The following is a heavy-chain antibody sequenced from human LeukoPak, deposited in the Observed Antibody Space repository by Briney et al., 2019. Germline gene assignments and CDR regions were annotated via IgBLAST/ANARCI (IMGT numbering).Heavy chain of an antibody. CDR2: ISWSSGII. D-gene: IGHD3-10*01. V-gene: IGHV3-9*01. CDR3: ARDGGSHYYGSGSSKIDY. J-gene: IGHJ4*02. CDR1: GFTFDDHG. Sequence: GGSLRLSCAASGFTFDDHGMHWVRQAPGKGLEWVSGISWSSGIIGYADSVKGRFTISRDNAKNSLYLQMDSLRAEDTALYYCARDGGSHYYGSGSSKIDYWGQGTLVTVSS.